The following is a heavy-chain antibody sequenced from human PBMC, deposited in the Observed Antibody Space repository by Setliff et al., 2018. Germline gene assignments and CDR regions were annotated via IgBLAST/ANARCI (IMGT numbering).Heavy chain of an antibody. CDR1: GGSFSGYY. D-gene: IGHD3-10*01. Sequence: PSETLSLTCAVYGGSFSGYYWSWSRQHPGKGLEWIGYIYHSGSTYYNPSLKSRVTISVDTSKNQFFLNLSSVTAADTAVYYCARDTLLRGSRRSMDVWGKGTTVTVSS. CDR2: IYHSGST. J-gene: IGHJ6*03. CDR3: ARDTLLRGSRRSMDV. V-gene: IGHV4-34*09.